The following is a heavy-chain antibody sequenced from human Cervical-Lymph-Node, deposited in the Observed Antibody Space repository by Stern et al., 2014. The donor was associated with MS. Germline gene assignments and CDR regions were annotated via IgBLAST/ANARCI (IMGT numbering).Heavy chain of an antibody. Sequence: VQLVESGAEVKKPGSSVKVSCKASRGTFSNYAISWVRQAPGQGLEWMGGIIPIFGTPNYAQKFQGRVTITADESTSTAYMELSSLRSEDTAVYYCARGWSYDILTAYSYCGQGTLVTVSS. CDR3: ARGWSYDILTAYSY. J-gene: IGHJ4*02. D-gene: IGHD3-9*01. CDR1: RGTFSNYA. CDR2: IIPIFGTP. V-gene: IGHV1-69*01.